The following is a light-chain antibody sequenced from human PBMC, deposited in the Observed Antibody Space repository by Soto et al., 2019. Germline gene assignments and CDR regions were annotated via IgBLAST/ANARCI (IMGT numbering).Light chain of an antibody. V-gene: IGKV3-20*01. Sequence: EIVLTQSPGTLSLSPGERATLSCRASESVSDNYLAWYQQRSGQAPRLVIYGASSRASAVPDRFSGSGSAADFSLTISRLEPEDFGVYDCQQYGSSPLTFGGGTKVVIK. CDR3: QQYGSSPLT. J-gene: IGKJ4*01. CDR1: ESVSDNY. CDR2: GAS.